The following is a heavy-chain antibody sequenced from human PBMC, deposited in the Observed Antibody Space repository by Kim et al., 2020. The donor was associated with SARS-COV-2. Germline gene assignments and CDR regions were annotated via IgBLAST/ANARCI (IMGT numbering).Heavy chain of an antibody. J-gene: IGHJ5*02. Sequence: GDKTYYAGVGKGRFTNARDNSKNTLYLQMNSLRAEDTAVYYCAKESYGIYHWGQGTLVTVAS. V-gene: IGHV3-23*01. CDR2: GDKT. D-gene: IGHD5-18*01. CDR3: AKESYGIYH.